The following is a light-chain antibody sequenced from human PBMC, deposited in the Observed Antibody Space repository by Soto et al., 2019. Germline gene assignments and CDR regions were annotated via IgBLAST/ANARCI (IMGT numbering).Light chain of an antibody. CDR3: MQGTDWPYT. J-gene: IGKJ2*01. CDR1: QSPVTTDGNTY. Sequence: DIVMTQTRLSLPVTLGQPASISCRSSQSPVTTDGNTYLNWFQQRPGQSPRRLIYKVSIRDSGVPDRFSGSGSGTEFTLKISRVEVEDVGVYFCMQGTDWPYTFGQGTKLEI. CDR2: KVS. V-gene: IGKV2-30*01.